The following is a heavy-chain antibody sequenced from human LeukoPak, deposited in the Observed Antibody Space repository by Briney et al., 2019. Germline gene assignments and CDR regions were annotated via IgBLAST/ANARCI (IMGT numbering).Heavy chain of an antibody. CDR2: IYYSGST. J-gene: IGHJ4*02. D-gene: IGHD5-12*01. Sequence: PSETLSLTCTVSGDSISRGGNYWSWRRQHPGKGLECIGYIYYSGSTYYNPSLKSRLTISVDTSKNHFSLKLSSVTAADTAMYYCARWGNSGYASGYFDYWGEGTLVTVSS. CDR1: GDSISRGGNY. CDR3: ARWGNSGYASGYFDY. V-gene: IGHV4-31*03.